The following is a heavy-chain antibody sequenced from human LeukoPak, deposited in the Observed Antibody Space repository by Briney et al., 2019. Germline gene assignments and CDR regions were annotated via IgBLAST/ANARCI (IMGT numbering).Heavy chain of an antibody. CDR1: GFTFSSYA. CDR3: AKYSRAGVRGVIAH. J-gene: IGHJ4*02. CDR2: IGGSGGST. Sequence: PGGSLRLSCAASGFTFSSYAMSWVRQAPGKGLEWVSAIGGSGGSTYYADSVKGRFTISRDNSRNTLYLQMNSLRAEDTAVYYCAKYSRAGVRGVIAHWGQGTLVTVSS. V-gene: IGHV3-23*01. D-gene: IGHD3-10*01.